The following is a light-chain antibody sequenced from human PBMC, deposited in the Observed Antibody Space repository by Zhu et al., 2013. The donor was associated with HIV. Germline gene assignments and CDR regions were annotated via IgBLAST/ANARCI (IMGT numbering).Light chain of an antibody. CDR2: AAS. CDR1: QSVSSN. V-gene: IGKV3-15*01. CDR3: QQLNT. J-gene: IGKJ2*01. Sequence: EIVMTQSPATLSVSPGERATLSCRASQSVSSNLAWYQQKPGLAPRLLIFAASSRATGIPARFSGSGSGTEFTLTISGLQSEDFAVYYCQQLNTFGQGTKLEIK.